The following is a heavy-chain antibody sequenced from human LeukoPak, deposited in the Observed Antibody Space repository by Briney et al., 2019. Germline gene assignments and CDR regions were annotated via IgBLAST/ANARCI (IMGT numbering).Heavy chain of an antibody. CDR1: GYILSRDSAA. CDR2: TCFRSKWYY. V-gene: IGHV6-1*01. J-gene: IGHJ4*02. CDR3: ARHPVVGSTIFDS. D-gene: IGHD1-26*01. Sequence: LSVTCAISGYILSRDSAAWNWIRQSPSGGLEWLAWTCFRSKWYYDYALAVKGRININPDTSKNQFSLQLASVTPEDTAVYFCARHPVVGSTIFDSWGQRTRVTVSS.